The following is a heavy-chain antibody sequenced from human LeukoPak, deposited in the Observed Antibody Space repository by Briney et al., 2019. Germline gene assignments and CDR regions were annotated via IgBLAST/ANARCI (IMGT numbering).Heavy chain of an antibody. V-gene: IGHV1-8*01. CDR2: MSPNSGNT. CDR3: ARGYWVALTGTYDAFDI. Sequence: ASVKVSCKASGYTFTSYDINWVRQATGQGLEWMGWMSPNSGNTGYAQKFQGRVTMTRNTSISTAYMELSSLRSEDTAVYYCARGYWVALTGTYDAFDIWGQGTMVTVSS. J-gene: IGHJ3*02. CDR1: GYTFTSYD. D-gene: IGHD1-20*01.